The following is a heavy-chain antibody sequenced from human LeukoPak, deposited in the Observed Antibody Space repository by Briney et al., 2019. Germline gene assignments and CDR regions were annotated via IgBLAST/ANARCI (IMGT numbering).Heavy chain of an antibody. J-gene: IGHJ6*04. CDR2: IYSGGST. CDR1: GFTVSSNY. CDR3: ARVLYILRYFDY. V-gene: IGHV3-53*01. Sequence: GGSLRLSCAASGFTVSSNYMSWVRQAQGKGLEWVSVIYSGGSTYYADSVKGRFTISRDNSKNTLYLQMNSLRAEDTAVYYCARVLYILRYFDYWGKGTTVTISS. D-gene: IGHD3-9*01.